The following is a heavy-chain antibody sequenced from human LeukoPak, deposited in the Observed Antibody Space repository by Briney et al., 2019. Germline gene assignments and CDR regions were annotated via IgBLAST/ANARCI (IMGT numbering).Heavy chain of an antibody. CDR2: ISSSSSTI. CDR3: ARAFDR. Sequence: GGSLRLSCAASGFTFSSYTMNWVRQAPGKGLEWVSYISSSSSTIYYADSVKGRFTISGDNAKNSLYLQMNSLRDDDTAVYYCARAFDRWGRGTLVTVSS. CDR1: GFTFSSYT. V-gene: IGHV3-48*02. J-gene: IGHJ2*01.